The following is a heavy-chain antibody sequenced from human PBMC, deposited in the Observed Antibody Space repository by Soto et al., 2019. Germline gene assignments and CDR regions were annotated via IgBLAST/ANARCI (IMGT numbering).Heavy chain of an antibody. D-gene: IGHD3-22*01. Sequence: TLSLTCTVPGGAIISGGYYCICIREHPGEGLEWIGYIYYSGSTYYNPSLKSRVTISVDTSKNQFSLKLSSVTAADTAVYYCARAHYYDSSGLLDYWGQGTLVTVSS. V-gene: IGHV4-31*03. CDR3: ARAHYYDSSGLLDY. CDR1: GGAIISGGYY. J-gene: IGHJ4*02. CDR2: IYYSGST.